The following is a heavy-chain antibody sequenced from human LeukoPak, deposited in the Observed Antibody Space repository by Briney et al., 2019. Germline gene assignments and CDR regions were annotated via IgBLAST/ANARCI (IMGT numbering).Heavy chain of an antibody. D-gene: IGHD1-1*01. CDR2: IYHSEST. CDR1: GYSISSGYY. CDR3: ARDLPKGTADY. Sequence: SETLSLTCTVSGYSISSGYYWGWIRQPLGKGLEWIGSIYHSESTYYNPSLKSRVTISVDTSKNQFSLKLSSVTAADTAVYYCARDLPKGTADYWGQGTLVTVSS. J-gene: IGHJ4*02. V-gene: IGHV4-38-2*02.